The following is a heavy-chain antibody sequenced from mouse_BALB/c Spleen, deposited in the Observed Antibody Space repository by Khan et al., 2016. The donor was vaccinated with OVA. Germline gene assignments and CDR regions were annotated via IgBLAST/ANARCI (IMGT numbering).Heavy chain of an antibody. CDR2: IYPGNSDT. Sequence: EVQLQQSGTVLARPGASVKMSCKASGYTFTRSWMHWVKQRPGQGLEWIGAIYPGNSDTNYNEKFKGKAKLTAVTSTSTAYMELSSLTKEDSAVYYGTRRNWGVAWFANWGQGTLVTVSA. J-gene: IGHJ3*01. D-gene: IGHD4-1*01. CDR1: GYTFTRSW. CDR3: TRRNWGVAWFAN. V-gene: IGHV1-5*01.